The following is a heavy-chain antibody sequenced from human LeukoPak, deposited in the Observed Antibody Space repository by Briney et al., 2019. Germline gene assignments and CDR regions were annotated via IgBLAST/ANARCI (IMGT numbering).Heavy chain of an antibody. Sequence: GGSLRLSCAASGFTFSRYGMHWVRQAPGKGLEWVAFIRYDGTNKYYADSVKGRFTISRDSSKNILYLQMNSLRAEDTAIYYCAKVSRFFGGHFDYWGQGTLVTVSS. D-gene: IGHD3-16*01. CDR2: IRYDGTNK. J-gene: IGHJ4*02. CDR3: AKVSRFFGGHFDY. V-gene: IGHV3-30*02. CDR1: GFTFSRYG.